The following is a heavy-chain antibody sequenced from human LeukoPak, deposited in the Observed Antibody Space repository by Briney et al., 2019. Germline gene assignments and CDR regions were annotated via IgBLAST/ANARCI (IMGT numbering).Heavy chain of an antibody. CDR3: GRGGSSGYNYNAFDI. J-gene: IGHJ3*02. V-gene: IGHV3-73*01. CDR1: GFTFSGSA. D-gene: IGHD3-22*01. Sequence: PGGSLRLSCAASGFTFSGSAMHWVRQASGKGLEWVGRIRSKANSYATAYAASVKGRFTISRDDSKNTAYLQMNSLKTEDTAVYYCGRGGSSGYNYNAFDIWGQGTRVTVSS. CDR2: IRSKANSYAT.